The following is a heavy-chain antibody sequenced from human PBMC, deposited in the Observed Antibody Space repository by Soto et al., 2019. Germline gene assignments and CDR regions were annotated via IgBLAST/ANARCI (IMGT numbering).Heavy chain of an antibody. CDR1: GFTFDDYA. CDR2: ISWNSGSI. J-gene: IGHJ4*02. D-gene: IGHD6-13*01. V-gene: IGHV3-9*01. Sequence: GGSLRLSCAASGFTFDDYAMHWVRQAPGKGLEWVSGISWNSGSIGYADSVKGRFTISRDNSKNTLYLQMNSLRAEDTAVYYCARGSGIPTDGSFDYWGQGTLVTVSS. CDR3: ARGSGIPTDGSFDY.